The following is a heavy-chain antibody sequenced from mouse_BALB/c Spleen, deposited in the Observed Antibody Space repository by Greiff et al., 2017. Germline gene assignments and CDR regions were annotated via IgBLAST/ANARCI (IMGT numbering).Heavy chain of an antibody. CDR3: ARGDRYDGVDY. CDR1: GYTFTSSW. V-gene: IGHV1S130*01. CDR2: IHPNSGNT. Sequence: QVQLQQPGSVLVRPGASVKLSCKASGYTFTSSWMHWAKQRPGQGLEWIGEIHPNSGNTNYNEKFKGKATLTADKSSSTAYMQLSSLTSENSAVYFCARGDRYDGVDYWGQGTTLTVSS. D-gene: IGHD2-14*01. J-gene: IGHJ2*01.